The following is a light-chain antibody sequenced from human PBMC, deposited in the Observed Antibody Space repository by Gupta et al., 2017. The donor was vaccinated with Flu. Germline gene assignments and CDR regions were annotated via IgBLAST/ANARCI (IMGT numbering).Light chain of an antibody. CDR2: KAS. Sequence: DDVMTQSPLSMSVTLGQPASISCRSSQSLVYSDGDSYVSWFHQRPGQSPRRLIYKASNRDSGVPDRISGSGSGTDVTLIISRVEAEDVGVYYYMQSKRCQWTFGQGTKVEIK. V-gene: IGKV2-30*01. CDR1: QSLVYSDGDSY. J-gene: IGKJ1*01. CDR3: MQSKRCQWT.